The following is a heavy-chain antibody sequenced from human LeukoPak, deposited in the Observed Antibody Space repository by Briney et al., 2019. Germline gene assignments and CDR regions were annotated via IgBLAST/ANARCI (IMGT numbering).Heavy chain of an antibody. D-gene: IGHD1-1*01. Sequence: SETLSLTCTVSGGSNSSSSYYWGWIRQPPGKGLEWIGSIYYSGSTYYNPSLKSRVTISVDTSKNQFSLKLSSVTAADTAVYYCARSTSGPYNWFDPWGQGTLVTVSS. CDR3: ARSTSGPYNWFDP. CDR1: GGSNSSSSYY. CDR2: IYYSGST. V-gene: IGHV4-39*07. J-gene: IGHJ5*02.